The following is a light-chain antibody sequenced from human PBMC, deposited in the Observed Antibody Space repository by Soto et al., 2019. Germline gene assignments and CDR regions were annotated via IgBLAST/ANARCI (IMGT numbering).Light chain of an antibody. CDR2: EVS. J-gene: IGLJ2*01. CDR1: GSDVGSYNR. Sequence: QSVLTQPPSVSGSPGQSVTISCTGTGSDVGSYNRVSWYQQPPGTAPKLMIYEVSNRPSGVPDRFSVSKSGNTASLTISGLQAEDEADYYCSSYTSSSTLFGGGTKLTVL. V-gene: IGLV2-18*02. CDR3: SSYTSSSTL.